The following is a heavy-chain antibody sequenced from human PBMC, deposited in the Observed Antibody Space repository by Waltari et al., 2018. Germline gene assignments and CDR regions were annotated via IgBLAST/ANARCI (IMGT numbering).Heavy chain of an antibody. CDR1: GYTFTGYY. CDR2: INPNSGGT. J-gene: IGHJ3*02. Sequence: QVQLVQSGAEVKKPGASVKVSCKASGYTFTGYYMHWVRQAPGQGLEWMGRINPNSGGTNYEQKFQGRVTMTRDTSLSTAYMELSRLRSDDTAVYYCARDCYYYDSSGYCAFDIWGQGTMVTVSS. CDR3: ARDCYYYDSSGYCAFDI. D-gene: IGHD3-22*01. V-gene: IGHV1-2*06.